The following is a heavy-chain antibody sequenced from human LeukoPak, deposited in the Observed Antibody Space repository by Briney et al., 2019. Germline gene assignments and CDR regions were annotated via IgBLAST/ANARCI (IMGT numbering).Heavy chain of an antibody. CDR3: AREGRVRGVITFDY. CDR2: IRYDGSNK. J-gene: IGHJ4*02. D-gene: IGHD3-10*01. Sequence: GGSLRLSCAASGFTFSSYAMHWVRQAPGKGLEWVAFIRYDGSNKYYADSVKGRFTISRDNSKNTLYLQMNSLRAEDTAVYYCAREGRVRGVITFDYWGQGTLVTVSS. V-gene: IGHV3-30*02. CDR1: GFTFSSYA.